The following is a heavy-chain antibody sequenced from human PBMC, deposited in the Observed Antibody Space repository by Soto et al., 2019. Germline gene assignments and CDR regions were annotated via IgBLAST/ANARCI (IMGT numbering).Heavy chain of an antibody. V-gene: IGHV4-34*01. D-gene: IGHD2-2*01. CDR2: INHSGST. CDR3: ARDFEIVVVPAATFTDDYGMDV. Sequence: AETLSLTCAVYGGPFSGYYWSWIRQPPGKGLEWIGEINHSGSTNYNPSVKSRVTISVDTSKNQFSLKLSSVTAADAAVYYCARDFEIVVVPAATFTDDYGMDVWGQGTTVTVSS. CDR1: GGPFSGYY. J-gene: IGHJ6*02.